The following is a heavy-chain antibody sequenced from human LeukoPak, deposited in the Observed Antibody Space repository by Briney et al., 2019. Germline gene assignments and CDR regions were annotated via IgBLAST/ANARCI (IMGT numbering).Heavy chain of an antibody. V-gene: IGHV3-9*03. CDR1: GFTFDDYA. J-gene: IGHJ6*03. D-gene: IGHD6-19*01. Sequence: GGSLRLSCAASGFTFDDYAMHWVRQAPGKGLEWVSGISWNSGSIGYADSVKGRLTISRDNAKNSLYLQMNSLRAEDMALYYCAKAGGSGWYGYYYYMDVWGKGTTVTVSS. CDR2: ISWNSGSI. CDR3: AKAGGSGWYGYYYYMDV.